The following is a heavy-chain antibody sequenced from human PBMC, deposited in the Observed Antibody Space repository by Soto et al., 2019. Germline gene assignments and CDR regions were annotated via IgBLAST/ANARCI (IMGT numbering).Heavy chain of an antibody. CDR3: ARESSSTVTTGGGGSAKDY. CDR1: GLTFSNYA. J-gene: IGHJ4*02. Sequence: QVHLVESGGGVVQPGRSLRLSCAASGLTFSNYAMHWVRQAPGKGLEWVAFISYDGTNRCYPDSVKGRFTISRDNSKNTLYLQMNSLKTEDTAVYYCARESSSTVTTGGGGSAKDYWDQGTLVTVSS. V-gene: IGHV3-30-3*01. CDR2: ISYDGTNR. D-gene: IGHD4-17*01.